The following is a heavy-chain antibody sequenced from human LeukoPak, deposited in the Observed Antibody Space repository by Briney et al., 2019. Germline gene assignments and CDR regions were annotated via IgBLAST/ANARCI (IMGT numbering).Heavy chain of an antibody. Sequence: GGSLRLSCAASGFNFNTYTMNWVRQAPGKGLEWVSSISSDSSYIYYADAVHGRFTVSRDNAKYSLYLQMNSLRAEDTAVYYCARATPKTYYDFWSGYTNYYMDVWGKGTTVTVSS. CDR3: ARATPKTYYDFWSGYTNYYMDV. V-gene: IGHV3-21*01. CDR1: GFNFNTYT. D-gene: IGHD3-3*01. J-gene: IGHJ6*03. CDR2: ISSDSSYI.